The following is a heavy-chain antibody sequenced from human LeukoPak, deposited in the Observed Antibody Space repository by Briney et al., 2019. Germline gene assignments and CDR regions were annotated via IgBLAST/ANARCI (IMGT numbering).Heavy chain of an antibody. D-gene: IGHD3-10*01. V-gene: IGHV3-74*01. CDR1: GFTFSSYW. Sequence: GGSLRLSCSASGFTFSSYWMHWVRQVPGEGLVWVSRIKSDGSSTSYADSVKGRFTISRDNVKNMLYLHMNSLRVEDTAVYYCAREVYYGSGNWFDRWGQGTLVTVSS. CDR2: IKSDGSST. J-gene: IGHJ5*02. CDR3: AREVYYGSGNWFDR.